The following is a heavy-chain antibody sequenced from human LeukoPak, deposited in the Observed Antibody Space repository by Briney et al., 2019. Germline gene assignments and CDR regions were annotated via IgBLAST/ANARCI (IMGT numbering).Heavy chain of an antibody. CDR1: GGSISSGDYY. CDR3: ARVARGATIFGGRASDY. J-gene: IGHJ4*02. V-gene: IGHV4-30-4*08. CDR2: IYYSGST. D-gene: IGHD3-3*01. Sequence: SETLSLTCTVSGGSISSGDYYWSWIRQPPGKGLEWIGYIYYSGSTYYNPSLKSRVTTSVDTSKNQFSLKLSSVTAADTAVYYCARVARGATIFGGRASDYWGQGTLVTVSS.